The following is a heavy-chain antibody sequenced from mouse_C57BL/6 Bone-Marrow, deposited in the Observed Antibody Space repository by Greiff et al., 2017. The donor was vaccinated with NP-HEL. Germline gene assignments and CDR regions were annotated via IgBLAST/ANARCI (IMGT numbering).Heavy chain of an antibody. J-gene: IGHJ3*01. CDR1: GFNIKDDY. CDR3: TTGAYYSNYVWFAY. CDR2: IDPENGDT. Sequence: VQLQQSGAELVRPGASVKLSCTASGFNIKDDYMHWVKQRPEQGLEWIGWIDPENGDTEYASKFQGKATITADTSSNTAYLQLSSLTSEDTAVYYCTTGAYYSNYVWFAYWGQETLVTVSA. V-gene: IGHV14-4*01. D-gene: IGHD2-5*01.